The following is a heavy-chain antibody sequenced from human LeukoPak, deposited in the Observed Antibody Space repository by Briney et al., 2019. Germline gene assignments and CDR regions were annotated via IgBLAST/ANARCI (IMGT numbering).Heavy chain of an antibody. V-gene: IGHV3-7*01. CDR1: GFGFGSSW. D-gene: IGHD5-24*01. CDR2: IKEDGSEK. J-gene: IGHJ4*02. Sequence: GGSLTLSCVVSGFGFGSSWMTWVRQAPGRGLEYVANIKEDGSEKYFVDSVKGRFTISRDNAKNSVFLQMNSLRVEDTAVYYCAKGRLQPAHWGQGTLVTVSS. CDR3: AKGRLQPAH.